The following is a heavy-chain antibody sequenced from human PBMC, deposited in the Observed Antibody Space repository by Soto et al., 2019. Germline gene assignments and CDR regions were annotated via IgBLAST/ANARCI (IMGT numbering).Heavy chain of an antibody. Sequence: SETLSLTCAVYGGSFSGYYWSWIRQHPGKGLEWIGYSYYSGSTYYNPSLKSRVTISVDTSKNQFSLKLSSVTAADTAVYYCARVHTVTHYYFDYWGQGTLVTAPQ. CDR3: ARVHTVTHYYFDY. CDR1: GGSFSGYY. J-gene: IGHJ4*02. V-gene: IGHV4-31*11. D-gene: IGHD4-17*01. CDR2: SYYSGST.